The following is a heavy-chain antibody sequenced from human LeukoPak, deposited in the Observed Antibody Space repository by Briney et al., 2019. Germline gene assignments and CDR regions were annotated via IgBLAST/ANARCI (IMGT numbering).Heavy chain of an antibody. J-gene: IGHJ4*02. V-gene: IGHV3-30-3*01. D-gene: IGHD5-12*01. Sequence: PGGSLRLSCAASGFTFGNYAMDWVRQAPGKGLEWLAVISYDGSNKYYADSVKGRFTISRGNSKNTLYLQMNSLRVEDMAVYYCAKDKDIVAAIYYFDSWGQGTLVTVSS. CDR2: ISYDGSNK. CDR1: GFTFGNYA. CDR3: AKDKDIVAAIYYFDS.